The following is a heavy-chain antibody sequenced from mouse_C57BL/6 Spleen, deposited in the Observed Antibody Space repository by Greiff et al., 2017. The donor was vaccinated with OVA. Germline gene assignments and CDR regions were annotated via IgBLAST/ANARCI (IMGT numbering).Heavy chain of an antibody. CDR3: TSHQGYDYDGAVDY. D-gene: IGHD2-4*01. CDR2: IDPENGGT. V-gene: IGHV14-4*01. Sequence: VQLKEPGAELVRPGASVKLSCTASGFTITDDYMHWVKQRPEQGLEWIGRIDPENGGTKYASKFQGKATITADTSSNTAYLQLSSLTSEDTAVDYGTSHQGYDYDGAVDYWGQGTTLTVSS. CDR1: GFTITDDY. J-gene: IGHJ2*01.